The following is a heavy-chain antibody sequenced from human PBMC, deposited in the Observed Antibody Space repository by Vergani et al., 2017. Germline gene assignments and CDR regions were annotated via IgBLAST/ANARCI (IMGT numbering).Heavy chain of an antibody. CDR2: ISAYNGNT. V-gene: IGHV1-18*04. J-gene: IGHJ6*02. CDR1: GYTFTSYG. D-gene: IGHD2-2*01. Sequence: QVQLVQSGAEVKTPGASVKVSCKASGYTFTSYGISWVRQAPGQGLEWMGWISAYNGNTNYAQKLQGRVTMTTDTSTSTAYMELRSLRSEDTAVYYCARDPDIVVVPAAPYYYYYYGMDVWGQGTTVTVSS. CDR3: ARDPDIVVVPAAPYYYYYYGMDV.